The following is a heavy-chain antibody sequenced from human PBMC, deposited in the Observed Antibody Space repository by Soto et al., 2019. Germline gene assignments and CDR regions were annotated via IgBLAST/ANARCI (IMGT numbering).Heavy chain of an antibody. CDR3: AREGGGLLRDRAFDY. V-gene: IGHV3-30-3*01. CDR2: ISYDGGNK. Sequence: QVQLVESGGGVVQPGRSLRLSCAASGFTFSSYAMHWVRQAPGKGLEWVAVISYDGGNKYYADSVKGRFTISRDNSKNTLYLQMNSLRAEDTAVYYCAREGGGLLRDRAFDYWGQGTLVTVSS. CDR1: GFTFSSYA. D-gene: IGHD1-26*01. J-gene: IGHJ4*02.